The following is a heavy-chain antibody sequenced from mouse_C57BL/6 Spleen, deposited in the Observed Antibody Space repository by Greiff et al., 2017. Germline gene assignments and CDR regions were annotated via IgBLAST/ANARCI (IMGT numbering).Heavy chain of an antibody. D-gene: IGHD2-1*01. V-gene: IGHV1-61*01. J-gene: IGHJ3*01. CDR3: ARGDYGNLAY. CDR2: IYPSDSET. CDR1: GYTFTSYW. Sequence: VQLQQPGAELVRPGSSVKLSCKASGYTFTSYWMDWVKQRPGQGLEWIGNIYPSDSETHYNQKFKDKATLTVDKSSSTAYMQLSSLTSEDSAVYYCARGDYGNLAYWGQGTLVTVSA.